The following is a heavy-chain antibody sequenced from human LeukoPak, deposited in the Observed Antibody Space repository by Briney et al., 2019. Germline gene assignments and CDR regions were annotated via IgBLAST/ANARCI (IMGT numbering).Heavy chain of an antibody. CDR3: ARGTIYSPRGEDF. Sequence: GGSLRLSCAASEFTVRSNYMSWVRQAPGKGLEWVSVIYSGGTTYYADSVKGRFTISRDNSKNTLYLQMNSLRAEDTAVYYCARGTIYSPRGEDFWGQGTLVTVSS. CDR2: IYSGGTT. CDR1: EFTVRSNY. J-gene: IGHJ4*02. D-gene: IGHD5-12*01. V-gene: IGHV3-53*01.